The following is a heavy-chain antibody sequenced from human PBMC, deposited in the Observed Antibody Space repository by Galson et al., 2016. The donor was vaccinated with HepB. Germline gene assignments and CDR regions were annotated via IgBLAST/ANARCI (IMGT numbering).Heavy chain of an antibody. CDR3: AEKMASVYYPFDY. CDR2: ISGSGGST. D-gene: IGHD3-22*01. Sequence: SLRLSCAASGFTFSKYAMTWVRQAPGKGLEWVSSISGSGGSTNYADSVKGRFTISRDNSKNTLYLQMNYLRAEDTAVYFCAEKMASVYYPFDYWGQGTLVTVSS. CDR1: GFTFSKYA. V-gene: IGHV3-23*01. J-gene: IGHJ4*02.